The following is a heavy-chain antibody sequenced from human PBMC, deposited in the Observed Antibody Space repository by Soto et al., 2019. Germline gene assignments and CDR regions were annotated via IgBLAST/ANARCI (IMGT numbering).Heavy chain of an antibody. CDR3: TRYRATMVRGVIPRWFDP. J-gene: IGHJ5*02. V-gene: IGHV4-34*01. D-gene: IGHD3-10*01. Sequence: PSETLSLTCAVYGGSFSGYYWSWIRQPPGKGLEWIGEINHSGSTNYNPSLKSRVTISVDTSKNQFSLKLSSVTAADTAGYYCTRYRATMVRGVIPRWFDPWGQGTPVTVSS. CDR1: GGSFSGYY. CDR2: INHSGST.